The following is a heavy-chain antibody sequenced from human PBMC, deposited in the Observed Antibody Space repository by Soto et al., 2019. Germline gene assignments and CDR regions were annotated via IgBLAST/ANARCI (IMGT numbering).Heavy chain of an antibody. CDR2: IYYSGST. CDR1: GGSISSGGYY. D-gene: IGHD3-3*01. Sequence: SETLSLTCTVSGGSISSGGYYWSWIRQHPGKGLEWIGYIYYSGSTYYNPSLKSRVTISVDTSKNQFSLKLSSVTAADTAVYYCARDARLYYDFWSGPLGPYYYYGMDVWGQGTTVTVSS. CDR3: ARDARLYYDFWSGPLGPYYYYGMDV. V-gene: IGHV4-31*03. J-gene: IGHJ6*02.